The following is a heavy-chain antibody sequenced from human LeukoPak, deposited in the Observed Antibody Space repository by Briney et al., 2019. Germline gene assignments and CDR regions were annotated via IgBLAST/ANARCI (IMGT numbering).Heavy chain of an antibody. Sequence: GGSLRLSCAASGFTFSSYEMNWVRQAPGKGLEWVSYISSSGSTIYYADSVEDRFTISRDNAKNSLYLQMNSLRAEDTAVYYCARGGYTVTTYRVYWGQGTLVTVSS. CDR2: ISSSGSTI. CDR1: GFTFSSYE. D-gene: IGHD4-17*01. V-gene: IGHV3-48*03. J-gene: IGHJ4*02. CDR3: ARGGYTVTTYRVY.